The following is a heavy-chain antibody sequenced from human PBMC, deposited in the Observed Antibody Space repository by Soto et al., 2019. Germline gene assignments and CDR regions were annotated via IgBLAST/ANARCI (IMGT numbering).Heavy chain of an antibody. CDR1: GFTFSSYS. Sequence: PGGSLRLSCGASGFTFSSYSMNWVRQAPGKGLEWVSSISSSSSYIYYADSVKGRFTISRDNAKNSLYLQMNSLRAEDTAVYYCATETHTHCTNGVCAVYWGQGTLVTVSS. J-gene: IGHJ4*02. CDR2: ISSSSSYI. CDR3: ATETHTHCTNGVCAVY. V-gene: IGHV3-21*01. D-gene: IGHD2-8*01.